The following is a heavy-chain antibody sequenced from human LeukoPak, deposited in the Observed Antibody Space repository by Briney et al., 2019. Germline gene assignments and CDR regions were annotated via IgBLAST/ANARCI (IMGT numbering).Heavy chain of an antibody. CDR1: GFIFSDYG. J-gene: IGHJ4*02. V-gene: IGHV3-33*01. Sequence: GGSLSLSCAVSGFIFSDYGFHWVRQAPGKGLEWVAVTRFDGSIKQYADSVKGRFTISRDDSKNTLYLQMNFLKSEDTAVYYCARWGGTRPYYFDNWGQGTLVTVSS. CDR2: TRFDGSIK. CDR3: ARWGGTRPYYFDN. D-gene: IGHD1-1*01.